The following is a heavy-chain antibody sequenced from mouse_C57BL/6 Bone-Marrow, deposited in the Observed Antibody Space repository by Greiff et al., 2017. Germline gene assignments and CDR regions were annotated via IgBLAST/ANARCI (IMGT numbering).Heavy chain of an antibody. D-gene: IGHD3-2*02. CDR2: ISPGSGST. CDR3: ARGGLRLLFAY. Sequence: QVQLKQPGAELVKPGASVKMSCKASGYTFTSYWITWVKQRPGQGLEWIGDISPGSGSTNYNEKFKSKATLTVDTSSSTAYMQLSSLTSEDSAVYYCARGGLRLLFAYWGQGTLVTVSA. J-gene: IGHJ3*01. V-gene: IGHV1-55*01. CDR1: GYTFTSYW.